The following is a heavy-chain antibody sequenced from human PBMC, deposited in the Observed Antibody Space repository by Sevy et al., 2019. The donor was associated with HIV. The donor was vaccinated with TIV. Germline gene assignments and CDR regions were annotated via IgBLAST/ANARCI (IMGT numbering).Heavy chain of an antibody. Sequence: SETLSLTCSVSRGSVTSDSYYWGWVRQPPGKGLEWIGTVYYSGTTYYNPSLKSRVTISVDTSNNQFSLRLDSVTAADSAVYYCATHQVLGGGAASDSWGQGALVTVSS. D-gene: IGHD3-16*01. J-gene: IGHJ4*02. CDR2: VYYSGTT. CDR3: ATHQVLGGGAASDS. CDR1: RGSVTSDSYY. V-gene: IGHV4-39*01.